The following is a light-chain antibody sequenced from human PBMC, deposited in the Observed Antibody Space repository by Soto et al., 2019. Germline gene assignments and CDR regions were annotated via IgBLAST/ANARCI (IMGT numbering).Light chain of an antibody. CDR3: QQRSNSYT. CDR1: QSVSSY. V-gene: IGKV3-11*01. CDR2: DAS. Sequence: EIVLTQSPATLSLSPGERATLSCRASQSVSSYLAWYQQQPGQAPRLLIYDASNRATGIPARFSGSGSGTDFTLTISSLEPEDFAVYYWQQRSNSYTFGQGTKLAI. J-gene: IGKJ2*01.